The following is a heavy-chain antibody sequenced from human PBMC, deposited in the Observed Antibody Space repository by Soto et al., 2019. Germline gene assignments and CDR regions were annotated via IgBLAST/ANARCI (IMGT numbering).Heavy chain of an antibody. V-gene: IGHV4-39*01. CDR3: ARRGHCSGGSCYPD. J-gene: IGHJ4*02. Sequence: SETLSLTCTVSGGSISSSSYYWGWIRQPPGKGLEWIGSIYYSGSTYYNPSLKSRVTISVDTSKNQFSLKLSSVTAADTAVYYCARRGHCSGGSCYPDWGQGTLVTVSS. CDR1: GGSISSSSYY. D-gene: IGHD2-15*01. CDR2: IYYSGST.